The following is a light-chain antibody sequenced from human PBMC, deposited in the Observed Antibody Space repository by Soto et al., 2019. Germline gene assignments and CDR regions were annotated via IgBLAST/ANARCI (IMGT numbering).Light chain of an antibody. J-gene: IGLJ1*01. CDR3: SSYRVSSTSRYV. CDR1: SSDVGGYNY. Sequence: QSVLTQPASVSGSPGQSITISCTGTSSDVGGYNYVSWYQQHPGKAPKLMIYEVSKRPSGVSTRFSGSKSGNTASLTISGLQAEDEADYYCSSYRVSSTSRYVFGPGXK. V-gene: IGLV2-14*01. CDR2: EVS.